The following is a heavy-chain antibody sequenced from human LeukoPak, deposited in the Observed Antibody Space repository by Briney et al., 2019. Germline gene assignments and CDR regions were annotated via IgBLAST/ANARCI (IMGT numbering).Heavy chain of an antibody. V-gene: IGHV3-21*01. Sequence: GGSLRLSCAASGFSFSTYSMNWVRQAPGKGLEWVSSISSSSSYIYYSDSVKGRFTISRDNAKNSLHLQMNSLRAEDTAVYYCAREGVWSGFDAFDIWGQGTMVTVSS. CDR3: AREGVWSGFDAFDI. D-gene: IGHD3-3*01. J-gene: IGHJ3*02. CDR1: GFSFSTYS. CDR2: ISSSSSYI.